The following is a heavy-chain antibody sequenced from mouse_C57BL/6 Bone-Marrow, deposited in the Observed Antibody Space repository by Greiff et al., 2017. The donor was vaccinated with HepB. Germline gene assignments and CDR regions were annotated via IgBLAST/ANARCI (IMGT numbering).Heavy chain of an antibody. CDR2: INPSSGYT. CDR1: GYTFTSYW. V-gene: IGHV1-7*01. D-gene: IGHD3-2*02. CDR3: AREEQLRPRSWFAY. Sequence: VQLQQSGAELAKPGASVKLSCKASGYTFTSYWMHWVKQRPGQGLEWIGYINPSSGYTKYNQKFKDTATLTADKSSSTAYMQLSSRTYEDSAVYYCAREEQLRPRSWFAYWGQGTLVTVSA. J-gene: IGHJ3*01.